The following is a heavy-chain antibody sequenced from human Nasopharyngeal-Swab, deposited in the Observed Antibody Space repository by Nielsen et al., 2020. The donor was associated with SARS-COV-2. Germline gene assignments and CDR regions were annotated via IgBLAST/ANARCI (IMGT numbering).Heavy chain of an antibody. CDR1: GFTFSSYA. D-gene: IGHD4-23*01. V-gene: IGHV3-64*04. CDR3: AKDPTVVTPDWFDP. Sequence: GESLKISCAASGFTFSSYAMHWVRQAPGKGLEYVSAISSNGGSTYYADSVKGRFTISRDNSKNTLYLQMNSLRAEDTAVYYCAKDPTVVTPDWFDPWGQGTLVTVSS. J-gene: IGHJ5*02. CDR2: ISSNGGST.